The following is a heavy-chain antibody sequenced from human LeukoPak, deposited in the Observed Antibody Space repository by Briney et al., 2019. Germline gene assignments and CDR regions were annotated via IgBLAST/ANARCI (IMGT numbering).Heavy chain of an antibody. CDR1: GYSFTSYW. J-gene: IGHJ1*01. V-gene: IGHV5-51*01. Sequence: PGESLKISCKGSGYSFTSYWIGWVRQMPGKGLEWMGIIYPGDSDTRYSPSFQGQVTISADKSISTAYLQWSSLKASDTAMYYCARLSGKLYSSSLFQHWGQGTLVTVSS. CDR2: IYPGDSDT. D-gene: IGHD6-13*01. CDR3: ARLSGKLYSSSLFQH.